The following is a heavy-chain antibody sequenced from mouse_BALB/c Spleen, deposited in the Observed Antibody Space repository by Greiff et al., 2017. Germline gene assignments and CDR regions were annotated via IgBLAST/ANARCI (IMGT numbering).Heavy chain of an antibody. CDR3: AREGYDGAWFAY. D-gene: IGHD2-14*01. Sequence: EVKLQESGGGLVQPGGSLKLSCAASGFTFSSYGMSWVRQTPDKRLELVATINSNGGSTYYPDSVKGRFTISRDNAKNTLYLQMSSLKSEDTAMYYCAREGYDGAWFAYWGQGTLVTVSA. CDR1: GFTFSSYG. CDR2: INSNGGST. V-gene: IGHV5-6-3*01. J-gene: IGHJ3*01.